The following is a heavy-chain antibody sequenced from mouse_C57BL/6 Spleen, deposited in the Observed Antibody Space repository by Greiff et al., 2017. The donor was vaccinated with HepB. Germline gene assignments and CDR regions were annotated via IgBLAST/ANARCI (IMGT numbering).Heavy chain of an antibody. CDR2: IDPETGGT. CDR3: TRRRTGRYFDY. CDR1: GYTFTDYE. Sequence: QVQLQQSGAELVRPGASVTLSCKASGYTFTDYEMHWVKQTPVHGLEWIGAIDPETGGTAYNQKFKGKAILTADKSSSTAYMELRSLTSEDSAVYYCTRRRTGRYFDYWGQGTTLTVSS. D-gene: IGHD4-1*01. V-gene: IGHV1-15*01. J-gene: IGHJ2*01.